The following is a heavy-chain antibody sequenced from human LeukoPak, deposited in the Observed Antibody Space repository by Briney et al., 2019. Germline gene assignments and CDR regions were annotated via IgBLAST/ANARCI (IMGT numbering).Heavy chain of an antibody. D-gene: IGHD3-3*01. Sequence: SETLSLTCTVSGGSISSYYWSWIRQPPGKGLEWIGYIYTSGSTNYNPSLKSRVTISVDTSKNQFSLKLSSVTAADTAVYYCARLNLVYDFWSGYPSYFDYWGQGTLVTVSS. CDR1: GGSISSYY. V-gene: IGHV4-4*09. CDR3: ARLNLVYDFWSGYPSYFDY. J-gene: IGHJ4*02. CDR2: IYTSGST.